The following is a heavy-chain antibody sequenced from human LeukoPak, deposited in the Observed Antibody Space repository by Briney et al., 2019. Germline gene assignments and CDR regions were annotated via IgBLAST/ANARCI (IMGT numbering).Heavy chain of an antibody. CDR3: ARDSDGAAQFDP. Sequence: SETLSLTCTVSGSSISSYHWSWIRQPAGRGLEWIGQIFAGGNTNYNPSLKSRVTMSVDKSKNQFSLKLTSMTAADTAVYYCARDSDGAAQFDPWGQGILVTVSS. CDR1: GSSISSYH. V-gene: IGHV4-4*07. CDR2: IFAGGNT. J-gene: IGHJ5*02. D-gene: IGHD6-13*01.